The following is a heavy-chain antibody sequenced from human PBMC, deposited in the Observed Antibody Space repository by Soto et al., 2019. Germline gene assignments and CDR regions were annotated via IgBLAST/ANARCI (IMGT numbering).Heavy chain of an antibody. J-gene: IGHJ4*02. Sequence: QVQLVESGGGVVQPGRSLRLSCAASGFTFSSYGMHWVRQAPGKGLEWVAVIWYDGSNKYYADSVKGRFTISRDNSKNTLYLQMNSLRAEDTAVYYCARACSGGSCNRDYWGQGNLVTVSS. CDR1: GFTFSSYG. V-gene: IGHV3-33*01. CDR3: ARACSGGSCNRDY. CDR2: IWYDGSNK. D-gene: IGHD2-15*01.